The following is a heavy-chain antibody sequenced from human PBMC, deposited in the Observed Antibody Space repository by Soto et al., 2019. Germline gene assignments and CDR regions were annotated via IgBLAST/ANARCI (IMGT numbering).Heavy chain of an antibody. CDR1: GFSLSNARMG. CDR3: SRSLEAIVVVPAAIFWFDP. CDR2: IFSNDEK. Sequence: SGPTLVNPTETLTLTCTVSGFSLSNARMGVSWIRQPPGKALEWLAHIFSNDEKSYSTSLKSRLTISKDTSKSQVVLTMTNMDPVDTATYYCSRSLEAIVVVPAAIFWFDPWGQGTLVTVSS. V-gene: IGHV2-26*01. J-gene: IGHJ5*02. D-gene: IGHD2-2*01.